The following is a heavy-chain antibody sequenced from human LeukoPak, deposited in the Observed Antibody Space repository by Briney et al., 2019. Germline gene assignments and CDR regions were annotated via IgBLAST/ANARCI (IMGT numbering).Heavy chain of an antibody. D-gene: IGHD2-21*02. V-gene: IGHV3-11*01. Sequence: GGSLRLSCAASGITFSDYYMSWIRQAPGKGLEWLAYISGSGNTIYYAHPLKGRSTISKDNAKNSLYLQMKSLRAEDTAVYYCARDSKACGGARFSGLFEYWGQGTLVTVSS. J-gene: IGHJ4*02. CDR2: ISGSGNTI. CDR1: GITFSDYY. CDR3: ARDSKACGGARFSGLFEY.